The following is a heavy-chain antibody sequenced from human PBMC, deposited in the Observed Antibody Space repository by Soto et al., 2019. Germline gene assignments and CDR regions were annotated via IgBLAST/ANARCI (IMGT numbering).Heavy chain of an antibody. D-gene: IGHD3-16*01. CDR2: INAGNGNT. V-gene: IGHV1-3*01. CDR1: GHTFTSYS. CDR3: ARGLNVYYFDY. J-gene: IGHJ4*02. Sequence: ASVKVSCKASGHTFTSYSMHWVRQAPGQRLEWMGWINAGNGNTKYSQKFQGRVTITRDTSASTAYMELSSLRSEDTAVYYCARGLNVYYFDYWGQGTLVTVSS.